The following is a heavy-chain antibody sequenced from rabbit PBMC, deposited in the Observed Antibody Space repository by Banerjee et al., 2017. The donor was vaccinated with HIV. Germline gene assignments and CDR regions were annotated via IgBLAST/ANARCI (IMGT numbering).Heavy chain of an antibody. D-gene: IGHD3-1*01. Sequence: QEQLVESGGGLVKPEGSLTLTCKASGFSFSDRDVMCWVRQAPGKGLQWIACINTYTARPVYATTVTLQMTSLTAADTATYFCARDLATVVGWNFYLWGQGTLVTVS. CDR3: ARDLATVVGWNFYL. CDR1: GFSFSDRDV. CDR2: INTYTARP. V-gene: IGHV1S45*01. J-gene: IGHJ4*01.